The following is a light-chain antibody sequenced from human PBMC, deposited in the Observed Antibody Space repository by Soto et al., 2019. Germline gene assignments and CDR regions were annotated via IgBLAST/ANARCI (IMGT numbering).Light chain of an antibody. CDR1: QSISDT. Sequence: EIVMTQSPATLSVSPGGRATLSCRASQSISDTLAWYQQKPGQAPRLLIYGASNRATGIPDRFSGSGSGTDFTLTISRLEPEDFAVYYCQQYHIWWTFGQGTKVDIK. J-gene: IGKJ1*01. CDR2: GAS. CDR3: QQYHIWWT. V-gene: IGKV3D-15*01.